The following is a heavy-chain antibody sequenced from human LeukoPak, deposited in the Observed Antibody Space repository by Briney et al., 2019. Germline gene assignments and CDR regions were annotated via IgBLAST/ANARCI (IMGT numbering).Heavy chain of an antibody. CDR3: ARDTVVRGAEVNWFDP. CDR1: GFTFSSYE. Sequence: PGGSLRLSCAASGFTFSSYEMNWVRQAPGKGLEWVSYISSCGSTIYYADSVKGRFTISRDNAKNSLYLQMNSLRAEDTAVYYCARDTVVRGAEVNWFDPWGQGTLVTVSS. D-gene: IGHD3-10*01. J-gene: IGHJ5*02. V-gene: IGHV3-48*03. CDR2: ISSCGSTI.